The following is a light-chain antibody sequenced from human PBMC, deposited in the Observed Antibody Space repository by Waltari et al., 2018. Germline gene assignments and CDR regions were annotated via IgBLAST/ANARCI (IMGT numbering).Light chain of an antibody. J-gene: IGLJ3*02. Sequence: QSALTQPASVSGSPGQSITIPCTGTSSDVGFYNYVSWYQQHPGKAPKLMIYDVRERPSGVSNRFAGSKSGNTASLTISGLQAEDGADYYCNSYAGSSSWVFGGGTKLTVL. CDR1: SSDVGFYNY. CDR2: DVR. CDR3: NSYAGSSSWV. V-gene: IGLV2-14*01.